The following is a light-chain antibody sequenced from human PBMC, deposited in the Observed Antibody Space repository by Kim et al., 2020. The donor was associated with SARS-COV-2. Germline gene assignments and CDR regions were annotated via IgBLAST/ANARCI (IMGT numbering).Light chain of an antibody. J-gene: IGKJ2*01. CDR1: QSIRSW. CDR2: EAS. V-gene: IGKV1-5*03. Sequence: SASIGDRVTITCRASQSIRSWLAWHQQKPGKTPKLLTYEASRLQSEVPSRFSGSGSGTEFTLTISSLQPDDFATYFCQQYLAYPYTFGQGTKLEI. CDR3: QQYLAYPYT.